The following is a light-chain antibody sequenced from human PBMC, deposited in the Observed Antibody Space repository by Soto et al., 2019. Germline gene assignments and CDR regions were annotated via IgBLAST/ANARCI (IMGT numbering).Light chain of an antibody. CDR3: QHYNNWPRT. J-gene: IGKJ1*01. V-gene: IGKV3-15*01. Sequence: EVVKTKYPATLSVTPGERATLSCRASQGVSSNLAWYQQKPGQAPRLLIYGTSTRATGIPARFSGSGSGTEFTLTISSLQSEDFAVYYCQHYNNWPRTFGQGTKVEIK. CDR2: GTS. CDR1: QGVSSN.